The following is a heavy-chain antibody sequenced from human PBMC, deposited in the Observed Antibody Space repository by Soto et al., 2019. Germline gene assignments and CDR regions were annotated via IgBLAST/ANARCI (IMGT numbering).Heavy chain of an antibody. Sequence: SVTVSCKASGGTFSSYAISWVRQAPGQGLEWMGGIIPIFGTANYAQKFQGRVTITADESTSTAYMELSSLRSEDTAVYYCARGGYSSSWKYDYWGQGTLVTDSS. CDR1: GGTFSSYA. J-gene: IGHJ4*02. CDR3: ARGGYSSSWKYDY. D-gene: IGHD6-13*01. CDR2: IIPIFGTA. V-gene: IGHV1-69*13.